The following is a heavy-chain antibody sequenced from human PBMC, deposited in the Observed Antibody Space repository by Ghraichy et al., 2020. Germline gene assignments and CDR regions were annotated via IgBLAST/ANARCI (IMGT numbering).Heavy chain of an antibody. V-gene: IGHV3-7*01. Sequence: GGSLRLSCAASGFTFSSHWMSWVRQAPGKGLEWVANIKQDGSEKYYVDSLKGRFTISRDNAKNSLYLQMNSLSPEDTAVYFCASVYFSGGRCCYFDYRGQGTLVTVSS. CDR3: ASVYFSGGRCCYFDY. CDR2: IKQDGSEK. D-gene: IGHD2-15*01. J-gene: IGHJ4*02. CDR1: GFTFSSHW.